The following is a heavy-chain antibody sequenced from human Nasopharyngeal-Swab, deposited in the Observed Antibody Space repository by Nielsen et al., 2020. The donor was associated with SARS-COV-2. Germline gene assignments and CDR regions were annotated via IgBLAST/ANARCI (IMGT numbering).Heavy chain of an antibody. V-gene: IGHV4-34*01. CDR1: GGSFNGFY. CDR2: INHNERT. J-gene: IGHJ6*02. CDR3: ARAGRVGDAFTGLDV. D-gene: IGHD1-26*01. Sequence: SETLSLTCSVSGGSFNGFYWNWIRQPPGKGLEWIGEINHNERTNYNPSLRSRVTMLVDTSNNQVSLKLSSVTATDTGAYYCARAGRVGDAFTGLDVWGQGTTVTVSS.